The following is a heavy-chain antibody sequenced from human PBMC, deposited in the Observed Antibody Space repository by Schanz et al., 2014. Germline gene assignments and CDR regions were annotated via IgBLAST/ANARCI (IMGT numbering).Heavy chain of an antibody. D-gene: IGHD4-17*01. V-gene: IGHV3-48*01. J-gene: IGHJ4*02. CDR1: GFTFSSYA. Sequence: EVRLVESGGGLVQPGGSLRLSCAASGFTFSSYAMSWVRQAPGKGLEWLSYIATSSSTRHYADSVKGRFTVSRDNARNSLYLHMNTLGAEDTAVYYCARPRFDYGEVDYWGQGTLVTVSS. CDR3: ARPRFDYGEVDY. CDR2: IATSSSTR.